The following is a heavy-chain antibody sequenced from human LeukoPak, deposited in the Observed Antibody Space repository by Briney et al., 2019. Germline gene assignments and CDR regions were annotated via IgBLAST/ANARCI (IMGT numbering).Heavy chain of an antibody. CDR3: ATVYSSGWYYTDAFDI. D-gene: IGHD6-19*01. V-gene: IGHV1-8*01. Sequence: ASVKVSCKASGYTFTSYDINWVRQATGLGLEWMGWMNPNSGNTGYAQKFQGRVTMTRNTSISTAYMELSSLRSEDTAVYYCATVYSSGWYYTDAFDIWGQGTMVTVSS. CDR2: MNPNSGNT. CDR1: GYTFTSYD. J-gene: IGHJ3*02.